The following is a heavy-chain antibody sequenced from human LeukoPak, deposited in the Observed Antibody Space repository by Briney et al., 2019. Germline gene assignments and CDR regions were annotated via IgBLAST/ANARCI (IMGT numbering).Heavy chain of an antibody. V-gene: IGHV3-23*01. Sequence: GGSLRLFCAASGFTFSSYAMTWVRQAPGKGLEWVSSFSFNGESTYYADSAKGRFTISRDNSKNTLYLQMNSLRAEDTAVYYCAKGGYSNGRYYYYYMDVWGEGTTVTVSS. CDR3: AKGGYSNGRYYYYYMDV. D-gene: IGHD5-18*01. CDR1: GFTFSSYA. CDR2: FSFNGEST. J-gene: IGHJ6*03.